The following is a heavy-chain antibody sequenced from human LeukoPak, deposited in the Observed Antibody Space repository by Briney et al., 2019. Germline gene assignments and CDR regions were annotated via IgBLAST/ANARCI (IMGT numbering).Heavy chain of an antibody. J-gene: IGHJ4*02. CDR3: ARSSRGDAINFDY. CDR2: LNSDGSST. V-gene: IGHV3-74*01. D-gene: IGHD2-21*02. Sequence: GGSLRLSCAVSGFTFSSYWMHWVRQAPGKGLVWVSRLNSDGSSTSYADSVKGRFTISRDNAKNTLYLQMNSLRAEDTAVYYCARSSRGDAINFDYWGQGTLVTVSS. CDR1: GFTFSSYW.